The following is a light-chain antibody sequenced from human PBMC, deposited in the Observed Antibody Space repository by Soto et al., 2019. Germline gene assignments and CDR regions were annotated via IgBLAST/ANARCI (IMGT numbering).Light chain of an antibody. Sequence: IQITQAPSTLSASVGDRLTITCRDSQSMTDWLAWYQQKPGKAPKFLIYKASNLEGGVPSRFSGSGSGTEFTLTISSVQPDDFATYYCQYCDNYSWTFGQGTKVEIK. CDR3: QYCDNYSWT. J-gene: IGKJ1*01. CDR1: QSMTDW. V-gene: IGKV1-5*03. CDR2: KAS.